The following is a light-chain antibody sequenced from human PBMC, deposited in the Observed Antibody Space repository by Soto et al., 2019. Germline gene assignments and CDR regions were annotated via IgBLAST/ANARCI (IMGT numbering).Light chain of an antibody. V-gene: IGKV3-20*01. CDR2: DAS. Sequence: EIVLTHSPGTLSLSPGERATLSCRASESVSNNYLAWYQQKPGQAPRLVIYDASSRATSIPDRFSARGSGTDFTLTISRLEPEDFAVYFCQQYSSSPVTFGQGTKVEIK. CDR1: ESVSNNY. J-gene: IGKJ1*01. CDR3: QQYSSSPVT.